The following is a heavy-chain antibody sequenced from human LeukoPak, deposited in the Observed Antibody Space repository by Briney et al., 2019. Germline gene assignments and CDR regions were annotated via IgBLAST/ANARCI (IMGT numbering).Heavy chain of an antibody. J-gene: IGHJ4*02. D-gene: IGHD3-22*01. CDR2: ISGSGGST. Sequence: GGSLRLSCAASGFTFSSYAMSWVRQAPGKGLEWVSAISGSGGSTYYADSVKGRFTISRDNSKNTLYLQMNSLRAEDTAVYYCAKDTNYYYDSSGYKAGFDYWGQGTLVTVSS. CDR1: GFTFSSYA. CDR3: AKDTNYYYDSSGYKAGFDY. V-gene: IGHV3-23*01.